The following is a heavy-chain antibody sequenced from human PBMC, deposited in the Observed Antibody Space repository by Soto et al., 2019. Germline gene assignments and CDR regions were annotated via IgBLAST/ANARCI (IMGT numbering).Heavy chain of an antibody. D-gene: IGHD2-15*01. CDR1: GFTFSSYS. V-gene: IGHV3-48*01. J-gene: IGHJ4*02. CDR2: ISSSSSTI. CDR3: ARGGGCSGGSCNFDY. Sequence: EVQLVESGGGLVQPGGSLRLSCAASGFTFSSYSMNWVRQAPGKGLEWVSYISSSSSTIYYADSVKGRCTISRDNAKNSLYLQMNRLRAEDTAVYYCARGGGCSGGSCNFDYWGQGTLVTVSS.